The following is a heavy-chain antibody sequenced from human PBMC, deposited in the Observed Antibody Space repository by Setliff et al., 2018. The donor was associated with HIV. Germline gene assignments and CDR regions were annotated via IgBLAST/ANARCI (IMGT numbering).Heavy chain of an antibody. CDR3: ARDDDVIMVVVGGDY. V-gene: IGHV1-18*01. J-gene: IGHJ4*02. Sequence: ASVKVSCKASGSSFISHDINWVRQAPGQGLEWMGRISIYNGNVNTAPKFQGRVTMTTDTSTNTAYLELRSLRSDDTAVYYCARDDDVIMVVVGGDYWGQGTLVTVSS. CDR1: GSSFISHD. D-gene: IGHD3-22*01. CDR2: ISIYNGNV.